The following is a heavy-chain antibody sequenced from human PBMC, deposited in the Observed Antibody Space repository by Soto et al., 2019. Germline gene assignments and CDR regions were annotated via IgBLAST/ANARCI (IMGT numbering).Heavy chain of an antibody. Sequence: ASVKVSCKASGYTFTSYGISWVRQAPGQGLEWMGWISAYNGNTNYAQKLQGRVTMTTDTSASTAYMELRSLRSDDTAVYYCARDQIRITMVRGVIVWNWFDPWG. CDR3: ARDQIRITMVRGVIVWNWFDP. J-gene: IGHJ5*02. V-gene: IGHV1-18*01. CDR1: GYTFTSYG. CDR2: ISAYNGNT. D-gene: IGHD3-10*01.